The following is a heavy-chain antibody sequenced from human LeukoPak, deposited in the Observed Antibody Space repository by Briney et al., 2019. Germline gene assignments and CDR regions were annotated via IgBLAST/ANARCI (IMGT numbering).Heavy chain of an antibody. Sequence: ASVNVSCKASGYSFTSYGISWVRQAPGQGLEWMGWISAYNGNTNYAQKLQGRVTMTTDTSTSTAYMELRSLRSDDTAVYYCAREIAEAYYYYYYGMDVWGQGTTVTVSS. CDR2: ISAYNGNT. CDR3: AREIAEAYYYYYYGMDV. V-gene: IGHV1-18*01. CDR1: GYSFTSYG. D-gene: IGHD6-13*01. J-gene: IGHJ6*02.